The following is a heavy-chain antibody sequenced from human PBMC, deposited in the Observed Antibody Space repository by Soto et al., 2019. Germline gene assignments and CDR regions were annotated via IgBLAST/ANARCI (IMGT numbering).Heavy chain of an antibody. Sequence: QVQLVQSGAEVKKPGSSVKVSCKASGGTFSSYTISWVRQAPGQGLEWMGRIIPILGIANYAQKFQGRVTXTXVKATSTAYMELSSLRSEDTAVYYCAREGSSGYYPYWGQGTLVTVSS. CDR2: IIPILGIA. D-gene: IGHD3-22*01. CDR1: GGTFSSYT. V-gene: IGHV1-69*08. CDR3: AREGSSGYYPY. J-gene: IGHJ4*02.